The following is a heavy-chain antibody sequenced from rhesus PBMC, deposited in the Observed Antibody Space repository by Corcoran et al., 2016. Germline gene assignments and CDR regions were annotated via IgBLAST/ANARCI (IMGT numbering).Heavy chain of an antibody. CDR1: GGFSSSNF. D-gene: IGHD6S26*01. V-gene: IGHV4-173*01. CDR3: TLSFGSGWSPR. J-gene: IGHJ4*01. Sequence: QLQLQESGPGLVKPSETLSPPCAVSGGFSSSNFWTWNRQPPGKGLEWIGRVSGSGGSTDYNPSLKSRVTISTDTSKNQFSLKLSSVTAADTAVYYCTLSFGSGWSPRWGQGVLVTVSS. CDR2: VSGSGGST.